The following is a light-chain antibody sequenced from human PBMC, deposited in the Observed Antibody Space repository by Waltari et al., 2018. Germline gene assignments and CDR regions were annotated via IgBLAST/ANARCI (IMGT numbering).Light chain of an antibody. CDR1: QGIGNY. CDR2: AAT. Sequence: LQMTQSPFSLSAYVGDTVTITCRASQGIGNYLNWFQQKPGKAPKLLIYAATTLQSGVPSRFSGSGSGTEFTLTINSLQPEDFATYYCLQHNSYPLTFGGGTKVEIK. V-gene: IGKV1-17*01. CDR3: LQHNSYPLT. J-gene: IGKJ4*01.